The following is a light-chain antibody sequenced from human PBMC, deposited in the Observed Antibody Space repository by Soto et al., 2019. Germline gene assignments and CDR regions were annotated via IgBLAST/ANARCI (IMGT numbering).Light chain of an antibody. CDR2: RAS. J-gene: IGKJ1*01. CDR1: QSISSW. Sequence: DIQMTQSPSALSASVGDRVTITCRASQSISSWLAWYQQKPGQAPNLLIYRASTLETGVPSRFSGRGSGTESTLTISSLQPDDFATYYCQQYSTYSRTFGQGTTVEIK. V-gene: IGKV1-5*03. CDR3: QQYSTYSRT.